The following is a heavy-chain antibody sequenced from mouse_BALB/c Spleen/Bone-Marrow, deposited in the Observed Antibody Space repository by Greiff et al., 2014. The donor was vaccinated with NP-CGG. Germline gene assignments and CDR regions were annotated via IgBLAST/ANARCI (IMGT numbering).Heavy chain of an antibody. D-gene: IGHD2-4*01. J-gene: IGHJ4*01. CDR3: VRENYDYDGDAMDY. CDR1: GYTFTYYT. CDR2: INPSSGYT. Sequence: QVQLKESAAELARPGASVKMSCKTSGYTFTYYTMHWVKQRPGQGLEWIGYINPSSGYTDYNQKFKDKTTLTTDKSSGTAYLQLSSLTSEDSAVYYCVRENYDYDGDAMDYWGQGTSVTVSS. V-gene: IGHV1-4*02.